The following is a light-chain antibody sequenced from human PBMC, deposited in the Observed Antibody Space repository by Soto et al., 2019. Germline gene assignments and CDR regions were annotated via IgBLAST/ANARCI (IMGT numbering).Light chain of an antibody. J-gene: IGLJ1*01. CDR3: ASWDGTFYV. Sequence: QSVLTQPPSVSGAPGQRVTISCTGSNSNIGAGYDVHWYLQLPGTAPKLLVYGNSQRPLGVPVRFSGSKSGTSASLAISGLQSEDEADYYCASWDGTFYVFGAGTKLTVL. V-gene: IGLV1-40*01. CDR1: NSNIGAGYD. CDR2: GNS.